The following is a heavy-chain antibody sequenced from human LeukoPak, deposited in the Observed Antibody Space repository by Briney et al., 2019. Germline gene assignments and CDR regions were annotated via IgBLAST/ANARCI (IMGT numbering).Heavy chain of an antibody. V-gene: IGHV3-15*01. J-gene: IGHJ4*02. CDR3: TRVPYVSGSSILDY. CDR2: IKSKTDGGTT. Sequence: GGSLRLSCAASGFTFSNAWMSWVRQAPGKGLEWVGRIKSKTDGGTTDYAAPVKGRFTISRDDSKNTLYLQMNSLKTEDTAVYYCTRVPYVSGSSILDYCGQGTLVTVSS. CDR1: GFTFSNAW. D-gene: IGHD3-10*01.